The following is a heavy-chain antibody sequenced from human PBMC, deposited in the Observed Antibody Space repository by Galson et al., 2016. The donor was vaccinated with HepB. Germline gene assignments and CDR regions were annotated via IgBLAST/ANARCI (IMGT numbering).Heavy chain of an antibody. V-gene: IGHV1-2*02. CDR3: ARDYGDNSFYGMDV. J-gene: IGHJ6*02. Sequence: SVKVSCKASGYTFTGYYMHWVRQAPGQGLEWMGWINPNSGGTNYAQKFQGRVSMTRDTSISTAYMELSRLRSGDTAVYYCARDYGDNSFYGMDVWGQGTTVTVSS. D-gene: IGHD4-17*01. CDR2: INPNSGGT. CDR1: GYTFTGYY.